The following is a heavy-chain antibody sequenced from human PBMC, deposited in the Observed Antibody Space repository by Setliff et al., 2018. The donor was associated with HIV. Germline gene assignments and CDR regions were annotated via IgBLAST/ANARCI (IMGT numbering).Heavy chain of an antibody. D-gene: IGHD3-22*01. Sequence: SETLSLTCTVSGGSISSSSYDWGWIRQPPGKGLEWIGEMNQSGTTNYNPSLKSRVTIFVDTSKNQLSLKLRSVTAADTAVYFCARLRITMIMMLNYFDYWGQGTLVTVSS. CDR2: MNQSGTT. CDR1: GGSISSSSYD. CDR3: ARLRITMIMMLNYFDY. V-gene: IGHV4-39*01. J-gene: IGHJ4*02.